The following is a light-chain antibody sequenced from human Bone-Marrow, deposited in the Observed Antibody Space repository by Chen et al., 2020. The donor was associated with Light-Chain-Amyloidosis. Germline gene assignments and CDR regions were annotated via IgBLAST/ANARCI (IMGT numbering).Light chain of an antibody. CDR3: QVWDSSLNHV. J-gene: IGLJ1*01. CDR1: NIGSAA. Sequence: SYVLTQPPSVSVAPGQTARITCEGDNIGSAAVHWYQHKPGQAPVLVVYDDRDRPSGIPERFSGSNSGNTATLTISRVEAGDEADYCCQVWDSSLNHVFGTGTKVSVL. V-gene: IGLV3-21*02. CDR2: DDR.